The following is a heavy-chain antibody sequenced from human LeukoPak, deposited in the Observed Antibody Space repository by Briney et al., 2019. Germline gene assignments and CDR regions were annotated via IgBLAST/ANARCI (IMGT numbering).Heavy chain of an antibody. D-gene: IGHD6-13*01. CDR1: GFTFSSYS. Sequence: PGGTLRLSCAASGFTFSSYSMNWVRQAPGKGLEWVSSTSSSSSYIYYADSVKGRFTISRDNAKNSLYLQMNSLRAEDTAVYYCARGPMAAAGRFDYWGQGTLVTVSS. V-gene: IGHV3-21*01. CDR3: ARGPMAAAGRFDY. J-gene: IGHJ4*02. CDR2: TSSSSSYI.